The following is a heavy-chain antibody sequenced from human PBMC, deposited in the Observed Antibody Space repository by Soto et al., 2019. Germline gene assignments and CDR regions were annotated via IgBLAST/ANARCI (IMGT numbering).Heavy chain of an antibody. V-gene: IGHV3-33*01. D-gene: IGHD1-7*01. Sequence: QVQLVESGGGVVQPGRSLRISCAASGFTFSSYGMHWVRQAPGKGLEWVAVIWYDGSNKYYADSVKGRFTISRDNSKNPQYPQMNRLRVEDMAVYYCARDNGSAGNSRIYYSSGMYVWGQCTTVTGSS. CDR2: IWYDGSNK. CDR1: GFTFSSYG. CDR3: ARDNGSAGNSRIYYSSGMYV. J-gene: IGHJ6*02.